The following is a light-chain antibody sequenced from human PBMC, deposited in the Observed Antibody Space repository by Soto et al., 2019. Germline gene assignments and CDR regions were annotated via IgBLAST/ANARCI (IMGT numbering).Light chain of an antibody. CDR3: SSNAGSNNYVV. CDR1: ISDIGIYNY. J-gene: IGLJ2*01. V-gene: IGLV2-8*01. CDR2: EVS. Sequence: QSALSQPPSASGSPGQSVTISCAGTISDIGIYNYVSWYQQHPGKAPKLMIYEVSKRPSGVPDRFSGSKSGITASLTVSGLQAEDEADYYCSSNAGSNNYVVFGGGTKLTVL.